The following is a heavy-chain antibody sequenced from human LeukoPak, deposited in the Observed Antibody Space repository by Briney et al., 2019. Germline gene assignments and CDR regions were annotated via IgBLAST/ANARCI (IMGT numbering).Heavy chain of an antibody. CDR1: GGSISNYY. J-gene: IGHJ4*02. CDR2: IYYSGST. D-gene: IGHD3-22*01. V-gene: IGHV4-59*06. CDR3: ARRYQDTYYYDSSGYYYDY. Sequence: PSETLSLTCTVSGGSISNYYWSWIRQPPGKGLEWIGYIYYSGSTYYNPSLKSRVTISVDTSKNQFSLKLSSVTAADTAVYYCARRYQDTYYYDSSGYYYDYWGQGTLVTVSS.